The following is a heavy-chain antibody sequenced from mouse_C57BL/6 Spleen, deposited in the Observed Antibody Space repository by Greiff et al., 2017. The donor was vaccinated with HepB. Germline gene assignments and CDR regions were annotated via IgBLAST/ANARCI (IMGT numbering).Heavy chain of an antibody. J-gene: IGHJ2*01. CDR3: ARITTVVATRYYFDN. V-gene: IGHV14-2*01. CDR1: GFNIKDYY. CDR2: IDPEDGVT. Sequence: EVKLQESGAELVKPGASVKLSCTASGFNIKDYYMLWVKQRTEQGLEWIGRIDPEDGVTKYAPNFQGQATITADTASNPAYLQLSSLTSEDTAVYSCARITTVVATRYYFDNWGQGNTLTVSS. D-gene: IGHD1-1*01.